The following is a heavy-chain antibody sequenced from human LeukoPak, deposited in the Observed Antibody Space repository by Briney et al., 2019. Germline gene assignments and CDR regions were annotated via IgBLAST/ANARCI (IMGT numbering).Heavy chain of an antibody. Sequence: HTGGSLRPSFSAVAFSFSKFTRNWGPPGPGGGWKSVLGIIFNGAGTYYANSVKGRFTISRDNSKKTLYLQVGSLRVEDMGVYYCARGHFWSGYTYQDYFYYMDVWGKGTAVTVSS. V-gene: IGHV3-64*01. CDR1: AFSFSKFT. D-gene: IGHD3-3*02. CDR3: ARGHFWSGYTYQDYFYYMDV. J-gene: IGHJ6*03. CDR2: IIFNGAGT.